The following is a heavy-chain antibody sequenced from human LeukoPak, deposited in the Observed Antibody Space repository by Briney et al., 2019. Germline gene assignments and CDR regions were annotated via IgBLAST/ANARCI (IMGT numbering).Heavy chain of an antibody. J-gene: IGHJ6*02. CDR2: IYIGGST. Sequence: GSLRLSCAASGFTASSNYMGWGRQAPGEGRECGSVIYIGGSTYYADSVKGRLTISRDNSKNTLYLQMNTLRAEHTAVDYCASGVYYDILSGYSFYGMDVWGRGTTVTVSS. D-gene: IGHD3-9*01. CDR3: ASGVYYDILSGYSFYGMDV. CDR1: GFTASSNY. V-gene: IGHV3-66*01.